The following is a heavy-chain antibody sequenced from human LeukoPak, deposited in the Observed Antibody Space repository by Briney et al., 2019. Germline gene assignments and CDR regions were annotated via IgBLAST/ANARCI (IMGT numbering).Heavy chain of an antibody. Sequence: PGGSLRLSCAASGFTFSDHYMDWVRQAPGKGLEWVGRTRNKANSYTTEYAASVKGRFTISRDDSKNSLYLQMNSLKTEDTAVYYCARSKHSRLAVAGGGGNYYYYGMDVWGQGTTVTVSS. CDR1: GFTFSDHY. D-gene: IGHD6-19*01. V-gene: IGHV3-72*01. CDR2: TRNKANSYTT. J-gene: IGHJ6*02. CDR3: ARSKHSRLAVAGGGGNYYYYGMDV.